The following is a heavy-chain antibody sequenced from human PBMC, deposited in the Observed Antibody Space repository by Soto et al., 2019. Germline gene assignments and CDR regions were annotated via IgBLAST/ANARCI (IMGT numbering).Heavy chain of an antibody. J-gene: IGHJ6*02. CDR1: GFTFDDYA. CDR2: ISWNSGSI. V-gene: IGHV3-9*01. CDR3: ARDFYYDSSGPTVIRHMDV. D-gene: IGHD3-22*01. Sequence: GGSLRLSCAASGFTFDDYAMHWVRQAPGKGLEWVSGISWNSGSIGYADSVKGRFTISRDNSKNTLYLQMNSLRAEDTAVYYCARDFYYDSSGPTVIRHMDVWGQGTTVTVSS.